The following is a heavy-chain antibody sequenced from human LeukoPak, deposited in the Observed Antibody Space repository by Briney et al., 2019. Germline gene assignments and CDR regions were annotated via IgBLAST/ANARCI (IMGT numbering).Heavy chain of an antibody. V-gene: IGHV4-39*01. CDR1: GGSVSSSFYS. J-gene: IGHJ4*01. CDR2: MYYSGSA. D-gene: IGHD5-12*01. Sequence: SETLSLTCNVSGGSVSSSFYSWGWIRQPPGKGLGWIGSMYYSGSAHYNLSLKSRVTMSVDTSKNQFSLKLSSVTAADTAIYFCASATTYSIDDWGQGTLVTVSS. CDR3: ASATTYSIDD.